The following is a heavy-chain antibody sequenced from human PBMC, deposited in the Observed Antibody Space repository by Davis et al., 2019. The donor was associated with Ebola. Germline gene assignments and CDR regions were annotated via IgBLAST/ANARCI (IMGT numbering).Heavy chain of an antibody. V-gene: IGHV3-30-3*01. D-gene: IGHD1-14*01. J-gene: IGHJ4*02. CDR3: AKAPLSTGRVFFDY. CDR2: ISYDGSNK. Sequence: GGSLRLSCAASGFTFSSYEMNWVRQAPGKGLEWVAVISYDGSNKYYADSVKGRFTISRDNSKNTLYLQMNSLRAEDTAVYYCAKAPLSTGRVFFDYWGQGTLVTVSS. CDR1: GFTFSSYE.